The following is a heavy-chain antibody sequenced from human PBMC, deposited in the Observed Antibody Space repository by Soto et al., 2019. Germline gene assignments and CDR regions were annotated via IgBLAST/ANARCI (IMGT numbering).Heavy chain of an antibody. CDR3: AREYYYGSGSSLDY. J-gene: IGHJ4*02. D-gene: IGHD3-10*01. CDR1: GFTFSSYA. CDR2: ISYDGSNK. Sequence: QVQLVESGGGVVQPGRSLRLSCAASGFTFSSYAMHWVRQAPGKRLEWVAVISYDGSNKYYADSVKGRFTISRDNSKNTLYLQMNSLRAEDTAVYYCAREYYYGSGSSLDYWGQGTLVTVSS. V-gene: IGHV3-30-3*01.